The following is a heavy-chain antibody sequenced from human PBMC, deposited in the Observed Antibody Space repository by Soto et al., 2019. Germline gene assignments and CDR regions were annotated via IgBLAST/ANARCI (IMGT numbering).Heavy chain of an antibody. Sequence: EVQLVESGGGPVKPGGSLRLSCAASGFAFNTYSMNWVRQAPGKGLEWVAFITRSSSYIYYADSVRVRFTLSRDNAKNSLYLQMNSLRAEDTAIYYCARDDGWLILDYWGQGPLVTVSS. CDR2: ITRSSSYI. V-gene: IGHV3-21*06. J-gene: IGHJ4*02. CDR1: GFAFNTYS. D-gene: IGHD6-19*01. CDR3: ARDDGWLILDY.